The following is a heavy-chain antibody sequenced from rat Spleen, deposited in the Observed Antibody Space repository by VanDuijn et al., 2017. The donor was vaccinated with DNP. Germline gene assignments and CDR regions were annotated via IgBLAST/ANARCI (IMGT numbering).Heavy chain of an antibody. V-gene: IGHV5-25*01. CDR1: GFTFNNYY. CDR2: ISASGGRT. J-gene: IGHJ2*01. CDR3: ARPDN. Sequence: EVQLVESGGGLVQPGRSLKLSCAASGFTFNNYYMAWVRQAPKKGLEWVATISASGGRTYYPDSVRDRFTISRDDAERTLYLQMNSLKSEDSATYYCARPDNWGQGVMVTVSS.